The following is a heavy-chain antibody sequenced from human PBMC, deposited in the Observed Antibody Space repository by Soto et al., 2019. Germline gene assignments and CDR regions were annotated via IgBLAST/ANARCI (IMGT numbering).Heavy chain of an antibody. Sequence: EVQLVESGGGLIQPGGSLRLSCTASGFTVSSNYMSWVRQAPGKGMEWDSVISRGGSTYYADSVRCRFTISRDSSKNTLYLQMNSLRAEDTAVYYCARFSGYPNYYFDYWGQGTLVTVSS. CDR1: GFTVSSNY. J-gene: IGHJ4*02. CDR3: ARFSGYPNYYFDY. CDR2: ISRGGST. V-gene: IGHV3-53*01. D-gene: IGHD5-18*01.